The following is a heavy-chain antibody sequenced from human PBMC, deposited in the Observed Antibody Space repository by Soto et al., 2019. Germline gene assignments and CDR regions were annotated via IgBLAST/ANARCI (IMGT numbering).Heavy chain of an antibody. D-gene: IGHD1-1*01. CDR1: GFTFSSYW. Sequence: GGSLRLSCAASGFTFSSYWTSWVRQAPGKGLEWVANIKQDGSEKYYVDSVKGRFTISRDNAKNSLYLQMNSLRAEDTAVYYCARDSSADWNDLGIDYWGQGTLVTVSS. J-gene: IGHJ4*02. CDR2: IKQDGSEK. V-gene: IGHV3-7*01. CDR3: ARDSSADWNDLGIDY.